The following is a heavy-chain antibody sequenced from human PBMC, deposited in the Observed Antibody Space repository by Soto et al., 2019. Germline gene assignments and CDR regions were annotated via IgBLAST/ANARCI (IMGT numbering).Heavy chain of an antibody. CDR3: ARGFDMAKVGY. V-gene: IGHV4-34*02. CDR1: GGSFSDSV. J-gene: IGHJ4*02. D-gene: IGHD3-9*01. CDR2: VSPYEGT. Sequence: QVQVQQWGAGLLKPSETLSLSCTVNGGSFSDSVWDWIRQPPGKGLEWIGEVSPYEGTNYNPSLVSRATVSVDKSQNHFSLRLTYVTAADTAIYYCARGFDMAKVGYWGQGTLVTVSS.